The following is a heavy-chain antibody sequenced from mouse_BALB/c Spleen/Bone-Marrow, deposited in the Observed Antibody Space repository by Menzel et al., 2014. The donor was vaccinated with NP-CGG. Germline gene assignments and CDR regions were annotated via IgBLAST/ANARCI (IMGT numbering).Heavy chain of an antibody. CDR1: GFDFSRYW. V-gene: IGHV4-1*02. CDR2: INPDSSTI. CDR3: ARPGYYGYQDV. Sequence: VQLQQSGGGLVQPGGSLKLSCAASGFDFSRYWMTWVRQAPGKGLEWNGEINPDSSTINYTPSLKDKFIISRDNAKNTLYLQMSKVRSEDTALYYCARPGYYGYQDVWGAGTTVTVSS. J-gene: IGHJ1*01. D-gene: IGHD1-2*01.